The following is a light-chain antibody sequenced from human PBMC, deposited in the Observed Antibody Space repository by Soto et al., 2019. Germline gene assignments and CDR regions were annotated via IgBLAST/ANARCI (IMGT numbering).Light chain of an antibody. J-gene: IGKJ4*01. CDR2: GAS. CDR1: QSISRT. CDR3: QQYNDWPLT. V-gene: IGKV3-15*01. Sequence: EILMTQSPATLSVSPGEGLTLSCRASQSISRTLVWYQQRPGQAPRLLIYGASSRATGVPARFSGSGSGTEFTLTISSLQSEDFAVYYCQQYNDWPLTFGGGTKVEIK.